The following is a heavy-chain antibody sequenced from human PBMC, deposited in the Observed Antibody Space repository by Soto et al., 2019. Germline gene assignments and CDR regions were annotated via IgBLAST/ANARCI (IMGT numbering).Heavy chain of an antibody. J-gene: IGHJ4*02. V-gene: IGHV1-69*01. D-gene: IGHD3-16*02. CDR1: GGTFSRYA. CDR3: ARSQNSDYVWGSYRYLYY. Sequence: QVQLVQSGAEVKKPGSSVKVSCKASGGTFSRYAISWVRQAPGQGLEWMGGIIPIFGTANYAQKFQGRVTITADESTSTAYMELSSLRSEDTAVYYCARSQNSDYVWGSYRYLYYWGQGTLVTVSS. CDR2: IIPIFGTA.